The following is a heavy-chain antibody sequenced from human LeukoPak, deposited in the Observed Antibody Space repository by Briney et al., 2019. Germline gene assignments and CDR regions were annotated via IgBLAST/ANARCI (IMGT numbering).Heavy chain of an antibody. J-gene: IGHJ4*02. CDR1: GFTFSSYS. Sequence: PGGSLRLSCAASGFTFSSYSMNWVRQAPGKGLEWVSSISSSSSYIYYADSVKGRFTISRDNAKNSLYLQMNSLRAEDTAVYYCARNTETAIPLPYYFDYWGQGTLVTVSS. CDR3: ARNTETAIPLPYYFDY. CDR2: ISSSSSYI. D-gene: IGHD2-21*02. V-gene: IGHV3-21*01.